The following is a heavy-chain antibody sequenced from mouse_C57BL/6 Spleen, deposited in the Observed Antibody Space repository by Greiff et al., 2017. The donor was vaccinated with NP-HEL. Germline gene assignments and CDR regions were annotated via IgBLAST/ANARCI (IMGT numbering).Heavy chain of an antibody. D-gene: IGHD1-1*01. CDR1: GFAFSSYW. CDR2: IYPGGGDT. V-gene: IGHV1-80*01. J-gene: IGHJ1*03. CDR3: ARRGLRGWDYGG. Sequence: QVQLQQSGAELVKPGASVKISCTASGFAFSSYWMNWVHQRPGKGLEWIGQIYPGGGDTNYNGKLKGKATLTADKASSTAYMQISSLTAEDSAIYFCARRGLRGWDYGGWGTGTTVTVSS.